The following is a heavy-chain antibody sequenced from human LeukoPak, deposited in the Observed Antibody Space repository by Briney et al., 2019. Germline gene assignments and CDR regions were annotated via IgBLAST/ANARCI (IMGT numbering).Heavy chain of an antibody. CDR1: GGSISSYY. J-gene: IGHJ3*02. CDR2: IYYSGST. D-gene: IGHD3-3*01. CDR3: ARVPPPPPYDFWSGYYDAFDI. V-gene: IGHV4-59*08. Sequence: SETLSLTCTVSGGSISSYYWSWIRQPPGKGLEWIGYIYYSGSTNYNPSLKSRVTISVDTSKNQFSLKLSSVTAADTAVYYCARVPPPPPYDFWSGYYDAFDIWGQGTMVTVSS.